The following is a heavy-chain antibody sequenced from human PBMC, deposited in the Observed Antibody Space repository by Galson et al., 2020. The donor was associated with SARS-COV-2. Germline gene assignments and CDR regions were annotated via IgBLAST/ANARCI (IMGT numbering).Heavy chain of an antibody. D-gene: IGHD3-10*01. CDR1: GGSFSGYY. Sequence: SETLSLTCAVYGGSFSGYYWTWIRQTPGKGLEWIGEINHSGSTNYNPSLKSRVTISVDTSKNQFSLTVNSVTAADTAVYYCARADPTYGSGTTDYWCQGTLVTVAS. J-gene: IGHJ4*02. CDR3: ARADPTYGSGTTDY. V-gene: IGHV4-34*01. CDR2: INHSGST.